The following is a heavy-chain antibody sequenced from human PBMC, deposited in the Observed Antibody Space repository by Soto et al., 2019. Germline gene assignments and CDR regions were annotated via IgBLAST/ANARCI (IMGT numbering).Heavy chain of an antibody. CDR3: ARPKALELRVFDY. CDR1: GDTFSSYA. D-gene: IGHD1-7*01. J-gene: IGHJ4*02. CDR2: IIPIFGTA. Sequence: QVQLVQSGAEVKKPGSSVKVSCKASGDTFSSYAISWVRQAPGQGLEWRGGIIPIFGTANYAQKFQGRVTITADESTSTAYMELSSLRSEDTAVYYCARPKALELRVFDYWGQGTLVTVSS. V-gene: IGHV1-69*12.